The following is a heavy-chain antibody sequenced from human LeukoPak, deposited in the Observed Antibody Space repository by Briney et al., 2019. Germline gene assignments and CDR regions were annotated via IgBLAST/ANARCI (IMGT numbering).Heavy chain of an antibody. CDR3: ARDTRNGVVAATFAFDI. Sequence: SGTLSLTCGVSGGSISSSNWWSWVRQPPGKGLEWIGYIYYSGSTNYNPSLKSRVTISVDTSKNQFSLKLSSVTAADTAVYYCARDTRNGVVAATFAFDIWGQGTMVTVSS. V-gene: IGHV4-4*02. D-gene: IGHD2-15*01. CDR1: GGSISSSNW. CDR2: IYYSGST. J-gene: IGHJ3*02.